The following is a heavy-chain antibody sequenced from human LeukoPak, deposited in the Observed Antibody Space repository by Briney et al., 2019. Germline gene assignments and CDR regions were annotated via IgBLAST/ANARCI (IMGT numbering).Heavy chain of an antibody. Sequence: SETLSLTCTVSGGSTSSSSYYWGWIRQPPGKGLEWIGSIYYSGSTYYNPSLKSRVTISVDTSKNQFSLKLSSVTAADTAVYYCARRLLDYYDSSGYTPIDYWGQGTLVTVSS. V-gene: IGHV4-39*01. CDR1: GGSTSSSSYY. CDR3: ARRLLDYYDSSGYTPIDY. J-gene: IGHJ4*02. D-gene: IGHD3-22*01. CDR2: IYYSGST.